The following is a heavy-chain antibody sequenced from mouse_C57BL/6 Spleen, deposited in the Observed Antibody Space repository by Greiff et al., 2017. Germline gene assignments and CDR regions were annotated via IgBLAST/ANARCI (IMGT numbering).Heavy chain of an antibody. Sequence: VQLQQPGAELVKPGASVKMSCKASGYSFTGYWINWVKQRPGKGLEWIGDFNPGSGGTTSNETFKSKATLTVDTSSSTAYMQLSSLTTEDSAVYYCAREGDSSAPFAYWGQGTLVTVSA. D-gene: IGHD3-2*02. J-gene: IGHJ3*01. V-gene: IGHV1-55*01. CDR2: FNPGSGGT. CDR1: GYSFTGYW. CDR3: AREGDSSAPFAY.